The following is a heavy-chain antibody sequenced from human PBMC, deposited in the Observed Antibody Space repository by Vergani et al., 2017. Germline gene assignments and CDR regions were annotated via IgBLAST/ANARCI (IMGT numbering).Heavy chain of an antibody. J-gene: IGHJ4*02. D-gene: IGHD5-18*01. Sequence: QVQLQESGPGLVKPSETLSLTCAVSGYSISSGYYWGWIRQLPGKGLEWIGSIYHSGSTYYNPSLKSRVTISVDTSKNQFSLKLSSVTAADTAVYYCASGVTAYYFDYWGQGTLVTVSS. CDR1: GYSISSGYY. CDR3: ASGVTAYYFDY. V-gene: IGHV4-38-2*01. CDR2: IYHSGST.